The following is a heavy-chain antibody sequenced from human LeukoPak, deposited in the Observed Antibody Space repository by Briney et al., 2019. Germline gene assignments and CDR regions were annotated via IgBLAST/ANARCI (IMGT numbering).Heavy chain of an antibody. V-gene: IGHV1-2*02. J-gene: IGHJ3*02. CDR1: GYTFTGYY. D-gene: IGHD3-22*01. Sequence: ASVKVSCKASGYTFTGYYMHWVRQAPGQGLEWMGWINPNSGGTNYAQKFQGRVTMTRDTSISTAYMELSRLRSDDTAVYYCARAMYYYDSSGYCFLDAFDIWGQGTMVTVSS. CDR2: INPNSGGT. CDR3: ARAMYYYDSSGYCFLDAFDI.